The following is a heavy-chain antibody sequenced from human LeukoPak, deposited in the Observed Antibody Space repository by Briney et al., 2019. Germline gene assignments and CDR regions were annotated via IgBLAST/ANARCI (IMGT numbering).Heavy chain of an antibody. V-gene: IGHV3-20*04. D-gene: IGHD4-17*01. J-gene: IGHJ6*03. CDR2: INWNGGST. CDR1: GFSFTSSH. Sequence: PGGSLRLSCVASGFSFTSSHMTWVRQAPGKGLEWVSGINWNGGSTGYADSVKGRFTISRDNAKDSLYLQMNSLRAEDTALYYCARDRDGDYYYYYYYMDVWGKGTTVTVSS. CDR3: ARDRDGDYYYYYYYMDV.